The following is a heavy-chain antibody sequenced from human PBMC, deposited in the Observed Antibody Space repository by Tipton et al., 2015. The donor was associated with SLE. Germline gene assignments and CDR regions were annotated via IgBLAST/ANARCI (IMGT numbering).Heavy chain of an antibody. J-gene: IGHJ4*02. CDR2: INHSGST. V-gene: IGHV4-34*01. D-gene: IGHD5-12*01. Sequence: LRLSCAVYGGSFSGYYWSWIRQPPGKGLEWIGEINHSGSTNYNPSLKSRVTISVDTSKNQFSRKLSSVTAADTAVHYCAGRYSGPGGYFDYWGQGTLVTVSS. CDR1: GGSFSGYY. CDR3: AGRYSGPGGYFDY.